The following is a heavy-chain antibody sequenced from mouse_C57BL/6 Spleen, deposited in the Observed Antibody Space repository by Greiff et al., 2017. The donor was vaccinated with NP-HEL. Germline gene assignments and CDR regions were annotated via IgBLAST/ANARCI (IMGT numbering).Heavy chain of an antibody. D-gene: IGHD2-2*01. V-gene: IGHV1-64*01. CDR1: GYTFTSYW. CDR3: ARSSASTMVKDYAMDY. CDR2: IHPNSGST. J-gene: IGHJ4*01. Sequence: VQLQQPGAELVKPGASVKLSCKASGYTFTSYWMHWVKQRPGQGLEWIGMIHPNSGSTNYNEKFKSKATLTVDKSSSTAYMQLSSLTSEDSAVYYCARSSASTMVKDYAMDYWGQGTSVTVSS.